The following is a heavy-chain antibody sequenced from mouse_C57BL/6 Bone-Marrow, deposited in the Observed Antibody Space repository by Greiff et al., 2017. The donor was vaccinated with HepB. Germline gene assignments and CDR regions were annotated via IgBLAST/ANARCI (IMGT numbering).Heavy chain of an antibody. J-gene: IGHJ2*01. CDR2: IDPSDSYT. V-gene: IGHV1-50*01. Sequence: QVQLKQPGAELVKPGASVKLSCKASGYTFTSYWMQWVKQRPGQGLEWIGEIDPSDSYTNYNQKFKGKATLTVDTSSSTAYMQLSSLTSEDSAVYYWARERNYYGSLDYWGQGTTLTVSS. D-gene: IGHD1-1*01. CDR1: GYTFTSYW. CDR3: ARERNYYGSLDY.